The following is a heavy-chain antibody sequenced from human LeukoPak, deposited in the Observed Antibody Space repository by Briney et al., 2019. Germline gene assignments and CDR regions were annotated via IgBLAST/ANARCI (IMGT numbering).Heavy chain of an antibody. CDR3: ARDLRVVPRAFDI. CDR2: ISSSSSYI. Sequence: PGGSLRLSCAASGFTSSSYSMNWVRQAPGKGLEWVSSISSSSSYIYYADSVKGRFTISRDNAKNSLYLQMNSLRAEDTAVYYCARDLRVVPRAFDIWGQGTMVTVSS. J-gene: IGHJ3*02. D-gene: IGHD3-22*01. V-gene: IGHV3-21*01. CDR1: GFTSSSYS.